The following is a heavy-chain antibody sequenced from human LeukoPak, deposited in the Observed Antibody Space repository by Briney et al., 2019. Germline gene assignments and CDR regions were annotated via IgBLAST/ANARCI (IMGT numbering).Heavy chain of an antibody. V-gene: IGHV3-48*04. CDR3: ARYSSWYRGPFDY. CDR2: ISSGSTI. D-gene: IGHD6-13*01. J-gene: IGHJ4*02. Sequence: GGSLRLSCAASGFTFSSYGMHWVRQAPGKGLEWVSYISSGSTIYYADSVKGRFTISRDNAKNSLYLQMNSLRAEDTAVYYCARYSSWYRGPFDYWGQGTLVTVSS. CDR1: GFTFSSYG.